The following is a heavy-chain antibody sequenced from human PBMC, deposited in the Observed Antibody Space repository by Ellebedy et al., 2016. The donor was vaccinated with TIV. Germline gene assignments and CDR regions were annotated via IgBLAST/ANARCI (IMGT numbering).Heavy chain of an antibody. Sequence: ASVKVSXXASGYTFTSYGISWVRQAPGQGLEWMGWMNPNSGNTGYAQKFQGRVTMTRNTSISTAYMELSRLRSDDTAVYYCARGLKQLDYWGQGTLVTVSS. CDR3: ARGLKQLDY. CDR2: MNPNSGNT. V-gene: IGHV1-8*02. CDR1: GYTFTSYG. J-gene: IGHJ4*02. D-gene: IGHD6-13*01.